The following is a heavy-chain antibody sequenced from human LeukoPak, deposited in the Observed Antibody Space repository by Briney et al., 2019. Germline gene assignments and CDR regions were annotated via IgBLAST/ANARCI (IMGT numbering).Heavy chain of an antibody. Sequence: GGSLRLSCAASGFTFTTYVMTWVRQAPGKGLEWVSAITHNAAATHYADSVKGRFTNSRDNSKNTLYLQMNSLRVEDTAVYYCAHSRDGYNILDYWGQGTLVTVSS. CDR3: AHSRDGYNILDY. CDR1: GFTFTTYV. V-gene: IGHV3-23*01. J-gene: IGHJ4*02. D-gene: IGHD5-24*01. CDR2: ITHNAAAT.